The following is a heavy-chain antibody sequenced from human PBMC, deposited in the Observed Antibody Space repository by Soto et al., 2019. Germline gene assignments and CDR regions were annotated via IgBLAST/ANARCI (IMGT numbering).Heavy chain of an antibody. CDR2: VSGSGFST. Sequence: EVQLLESGGGLVQPGGSLRLSCAASGFTFSNYAMSWVRQAPGKGLEWVTAVSGSGFSTYYADSVKGRFTISRDNSKNTLYLQINSLRAEDTAVYYCAKDQHSDTWSYFDIWGQGTLVTVSS. D-gene: IGHD1-1*01. V-gene: IGHV3-23*01. CDR3: AKDQHSDTWSYFDI. J-gene: IGHJ4*02. CDR1: GFTFSNYA.